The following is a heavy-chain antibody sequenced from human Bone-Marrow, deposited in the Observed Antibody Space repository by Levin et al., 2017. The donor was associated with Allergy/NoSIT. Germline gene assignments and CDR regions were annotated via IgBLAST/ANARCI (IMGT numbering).Heavy chain of an antibody. CDR1: GFTFSSYS. CDR3: ARDPTTVKVGYYYYGMDV. Sequence: SCAASGFTFSSYSMNWVRQAPGKGLEWVSSISSSSSYIYYADSVKGRFTISRDNAKNSLYLQMNSLRAEDTAVYYCARDPTTVKVGYYYYGMDVWGQGTTVTVSS. CDR2: ISSSSSYI. J-gene: IGHJ6*02. V-gene: IGHV3-21*01. D-gene: IGHD4-11*01.